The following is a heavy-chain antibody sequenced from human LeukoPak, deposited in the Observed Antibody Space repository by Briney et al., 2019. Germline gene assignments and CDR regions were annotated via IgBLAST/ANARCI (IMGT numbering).Heavy chain of an antibody. Sequence: GGSLRLSCAASGFTFSRYGMYWVRQAPGKGLEWVAFIRYDGGDKDYADSVRGRFTISTDNAKDSLYLQMNSLRVEDTAVYYCLRGDRRDYWGQGTLVTVSS. CDR2: IRYDGGDK. J-gene: IGHJ4*02. V-gene: IGHV3-30*02. CDR3: LRGDRRDY. CDR1: GFTFSRYG.